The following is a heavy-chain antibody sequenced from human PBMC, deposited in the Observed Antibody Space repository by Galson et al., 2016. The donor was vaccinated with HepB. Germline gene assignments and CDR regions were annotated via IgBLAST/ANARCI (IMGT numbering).Heavy chain of an antibody. Sequence: LRLSCAASGFTFSSYAMSWVRQAPGKGLEWVSGISGSGGSTYYADSVKGRFTISRDNSKNTLYLQMNSLRAEDTAVYYCANAPAAGFFDYWGQGILVTVSS. CDR3: ANAPAAGFFDY. J-gene: IGHJ4*02. CDR1: GFTFSSYA. V-gene: IGHV3-23*01. CDR2: ISGSGGST. D-gene: IGHD6-13*01.